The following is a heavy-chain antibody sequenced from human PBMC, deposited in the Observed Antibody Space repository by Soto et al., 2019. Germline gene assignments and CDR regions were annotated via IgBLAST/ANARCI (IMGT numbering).Heavy chain of an antibody. CDR2: IRSKANTYAT. D-gene: IGHD6-6*01. V-gene: IGHV3-73*01. Sequence: GGSLRLSCAASGFIFSDSAMHWVRQASGKVLEWVGRIRSKANTYATAYAASVEGRFTISRDDSKNTAYLQMNRLKTEDTAVYYCTTGIAARPPGWGQGTLVTVSS. CDR1: GFIFSDSA. J-gene: IGHJ4*02. CDR3: TTGIAARPPG.